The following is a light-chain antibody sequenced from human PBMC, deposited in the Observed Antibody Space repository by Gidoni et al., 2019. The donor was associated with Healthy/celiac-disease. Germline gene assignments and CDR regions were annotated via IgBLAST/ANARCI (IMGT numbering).Light chain of an antibody. V-gene: IGKV1-6*01. CDR1: QGIRND. CDR3: LQDYSYPYT. CDR2: AAS. Sequence: THPTHPPPSLSASVGDRVTITCRASQGIRNDLGWYQQKPGKAPKLLIYAASSLQSGVPSRFSGSGSGTDFTLTISSLQPEDFATYYCLQDYSYPYTFGQGTKLEIK. J-gene: IGKJ2*01.